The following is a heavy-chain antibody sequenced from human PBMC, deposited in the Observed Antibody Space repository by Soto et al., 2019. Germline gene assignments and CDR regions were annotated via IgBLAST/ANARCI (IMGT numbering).Heavy chain of an antibody. D-gene: IGHD5-18*01. CDR1: GGSVSSGSYY. CDR2: IYYSGST. Sequence: QVQLQESGPGLVKPSETLSLTCTVSGGSVSSGSYYWSWIRQPPGKGLEWIGYIYYSGSTNYNPSLKSQVTLPVNTSTNQFSRRASSVTAGETAVYYGAGFRNTVIGANGFDPWGQGTLVTVSS. CDR3: AGFRNTVIGANGFDP. V-gene: IGHV4-61*01. J-gene: IGHJ5*02.